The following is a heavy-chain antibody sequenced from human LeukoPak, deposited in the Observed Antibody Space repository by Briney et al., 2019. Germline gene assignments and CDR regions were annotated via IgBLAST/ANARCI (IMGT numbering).Heavy chain of an antibody. CDR1: GGTFSSYA. J-gene: IGHJ4*02. CDR2: IIPIFDTT. Sequence: ASVKVSCKASGGTFSSYAINWVRQAPGQGLEWMGGIIPIFDTTNYAQNFQGRVTITADKSTNTAYMELSSLRSEDTAVYYCASIAAADIDYWGQGTLVTVSS. CDR3: ASIAAADIDY. D-gene: IGHD6-13*01. V-gene: IGHV1-69*06.